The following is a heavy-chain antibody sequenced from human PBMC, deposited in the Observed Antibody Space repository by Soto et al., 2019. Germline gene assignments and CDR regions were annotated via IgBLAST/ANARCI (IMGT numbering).Heavy chain of an antibody. D-gene: IGHD2-2*01. CDR2: IYYSGST. CDR3: ARLVVVPAASYYFDY. V-gene: IGHV4-59*08. J-gene: IGHJ4*02. CDR1: GGSISSYY. Sequence: SDTLSLTCTVSGGSISSYYWSWIRQPPGKGLEWIGYIYYSGSTNYNPSLKSRVTISVDTSKNQFSLKLSSVTAADTAVYYCARLVVVPAASYYFDYWGQGTLVTVSS.